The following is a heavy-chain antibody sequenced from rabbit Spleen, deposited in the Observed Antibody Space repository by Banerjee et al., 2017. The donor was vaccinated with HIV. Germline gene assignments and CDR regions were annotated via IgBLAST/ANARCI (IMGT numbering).Heavy chain of an antibody. CDR3: ARDTGTSFSTYGMDL. CDR2: IDSGSRDFA. Sequence: LVEYGGDVVQPGASLTLTCTASGFDFSAYTFMCWVRQAPGKGLEWIACIDSGSRDFAYYASWAKGRFTISKSSSTTVTLQMTGLTAADTATYFCARDTGTSFSTYGMDLWGPGTLVTVS. V-gene: IGHV1S40*01. J-gene: IGHJ6*01. CDR1: GFDFSAYTF. D-gene: IGHD8-1*01.